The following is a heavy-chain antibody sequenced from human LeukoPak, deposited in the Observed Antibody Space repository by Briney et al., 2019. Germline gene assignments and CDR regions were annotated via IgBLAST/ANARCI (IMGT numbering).Heavy chain of an antibody. V-gene: IGHV3-33*01. CDR3: ARDTGSGSYYNHLDY. Sequence: GGSLRLSCAASGFTFSSYGMHWVRQAPGKGLEWVAVIWYDGSNKYYADSVKGRFTISRDNSKNTLYLQMNSLRAEDTAVYYCARDTGSGSYYNHLDYWGQGALVTVPS. J-gene: IGHJ4*02. CDR2: IWYDGSNK. D-gene: IGHD3-10*01. CDR1: GFTFSSYG.